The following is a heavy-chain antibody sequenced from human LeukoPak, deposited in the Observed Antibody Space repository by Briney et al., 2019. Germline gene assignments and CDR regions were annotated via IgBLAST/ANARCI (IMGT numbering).Heavy chain of an antibody. J-gene: IGHJ5*02. D-gene: IGHD2/OR15-2a*01. V-gene: IGHV6-1*01. CDR2: TYYRSKWYN. CDR3: ARLLLSAARVGWFDP. CDR1: GDSVSSNSAA. Sequence: SQTLSLTCAISGDSVSSNSAAWNWIRQSPSRGLEWLGRTYYRSKWYNDYAVSVKSRIIINPDTSKNQFSLQLNSVTPEDTAVYYCARLLLSAARVGWFDPWGQGTLVTVSS.